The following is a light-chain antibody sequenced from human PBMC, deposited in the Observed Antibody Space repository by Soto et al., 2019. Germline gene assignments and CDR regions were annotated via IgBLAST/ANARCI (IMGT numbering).Light chain of an antibody. J-gene: IGKJ4*01. V-gene: IGKV3-11*01. CDR3: QQRSNWPPGA. Sequence: EIVLTQSPATLSLSPGEIATLSCRASQSVSRYLAWYQQKPGQAPSLLIYDASNRATGIPARFSGSGSGTDFTLTISSLEPEDFAVYYCQQRSNWPPGAFGGGTKVEIK. CDR2: DAS. CDR1: QSVSRY.